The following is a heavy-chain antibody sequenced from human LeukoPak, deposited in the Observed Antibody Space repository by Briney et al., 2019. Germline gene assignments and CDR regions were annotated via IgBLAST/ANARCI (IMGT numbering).Heavy chain of an antibody. Sequence: SQTLSLTRTFSGGSISSGAYYWSWIRQHPGKGLEWIGYFYYSGSTCYNPSLKSRVTISVDTSKNQFSLQLRSVTAADTAVYYCARLVTYYYDSSGYPNRIFDYWGQGTLVTVSS. D-gene: IGHD3-22*01. CDR1: GGSISSGAYY. CDR2: FYYSGST. CDR3: ARLVTYYYDSSGYPNRIFDY. J-gene: IGHJ4*02. V-gene: IGHV4-31*03.